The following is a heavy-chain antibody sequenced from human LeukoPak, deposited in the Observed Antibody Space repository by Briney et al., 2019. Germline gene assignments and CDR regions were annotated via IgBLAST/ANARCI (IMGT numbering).Heavy chain of an antibody. CDR1: GFTFSSYW. J-gene: IGHJ6*03. CDR2: ISSSSSYI. Sequence: PGGSLRLSCAASGFTFSSYWMSWVRQAPGKGLEWVSSISSSSSYIYYADSVKGRFTISRDNAKNSLYLQMNSLRAEDTAVYYCARESHYYYDSSGYYRYYYYMDVWGKGTTVTVSS. V-gene: IGHV3-21*01. D-gene: IGHD3-22*01. CDR3: ARESHYYYDSSGYYRYYYYMDV.